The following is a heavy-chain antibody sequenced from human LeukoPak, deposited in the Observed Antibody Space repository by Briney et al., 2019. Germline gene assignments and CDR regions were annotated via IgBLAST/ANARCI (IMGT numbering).Heavy chain of an antibody. CDR1: GFTFSNAW. CDR3: TTVYRSANGY. V-gene: IGHV3-15*01. Sequence: GGSLRLSCAASGFTFSNAWMNWVRQAPGKGLEWVGRIKNKTDGGTTDYAAPVKGRFTISRDDSKNTLYLQMNSLKTEDTAVYYCTTVYRSANGYWGQGTLVTVSS. CDR2: IKNKTDGGTT. D-gene: IGHD2-8*01. J-gene: IGHJ4*02.